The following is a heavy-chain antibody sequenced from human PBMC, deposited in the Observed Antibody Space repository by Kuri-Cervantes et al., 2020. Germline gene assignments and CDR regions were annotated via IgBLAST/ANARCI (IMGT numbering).Heavy chain of an antibody. CDR2: IKQDGGEK. J-gene: IGHJ5*02. D-gene: IGHD2-15*01. CDR1: GFTFSTYA. Sequence: GESLKISCAASGFTFSTYAMHWVRQAPGKGLEWVANIKQDGGEKYYVDSVKGRFTISRDNAKNSLYLQMNSLRAEDTAVYYCARFCSGGRASRYNWFDPWGQGTLVTVSS. V-gene: IGHV3-7*01. CDR3: ARFCSGGRASRYNWFDP.